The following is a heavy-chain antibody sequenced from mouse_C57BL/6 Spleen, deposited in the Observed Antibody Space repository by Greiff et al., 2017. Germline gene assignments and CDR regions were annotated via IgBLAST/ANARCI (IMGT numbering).Heavy chain of an antibody. CDR2: IRSKSNNYAT. CDR1: GFSFNTYA. J-gene: IGHJ4*01. Sequence: ELQRVESGGGLVQPKGSLKLSCAASGFSFNTYAMNWVRQAPGKGLEWVARIRSKSNNYATYSAESVKDRFTISRDQSESMLYLQMNNLKTEDTAMYYCVRHGSMDYWGQGTSVTVSS. D-gene: IGHD4-1*01. V-gene: IGHV10-1*01. CDR3: VRHGSMDY.